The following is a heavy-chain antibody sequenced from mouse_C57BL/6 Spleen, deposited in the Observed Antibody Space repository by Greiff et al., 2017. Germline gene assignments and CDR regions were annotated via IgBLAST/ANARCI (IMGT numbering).Heavy chain of an antibody. Sequence: EVLLVESGGGLVQPGGSLSLSCAASGFTFTDYYMSWVRQPPGKALEWLGFIRNKANGYTTEYSASVKGRFTISRDNSQSILYLQMYALRAEDSATYYCAKLERYAMDYWGQGTSVTVSS. V-gene: IGHV7-3*03. J-gene: IGHJ4*01. CDR2: IRNKANGYTT. CDR1: GFTFTDYY. CDR3: AKLERYAMDY.